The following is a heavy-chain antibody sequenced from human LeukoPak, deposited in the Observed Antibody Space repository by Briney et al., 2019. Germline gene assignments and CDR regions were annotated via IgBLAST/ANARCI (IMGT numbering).Heavy chain of an antibody. CDR2: IYSGDTT. CDR1: GFTVSSNY. V-gene: IGHV3-53*01. J-gene: IGHJ4*02. D-gene: IGHD6-19*01. CDR3: GILDSSGWYCFDY. Sequence: GGSLRLSCAASGFTVSSNYMSWVRQAPGKGLEWVSVIYSGDTTYHADSVKGRFTISRDNSKNTLYLQMNSLRAEDTAVYYCGILDSSGWYCFDYWGQGTLVTVSS.